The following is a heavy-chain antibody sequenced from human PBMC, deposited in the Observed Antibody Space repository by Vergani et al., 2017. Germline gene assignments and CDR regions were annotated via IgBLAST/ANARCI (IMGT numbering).Heavy chain of an antibody. D-gene: IGHD5-12*01. CDR1: GGSISSSSYY. Sequence: QLQLQESGPGLVKPSETLSLTCTVSGGSISSSSYYWGWIRQPPGKGLEWIGSIYYSGSTYYNPSLKSRVTISVDTSKNQFSLKLSSVTVADTAVYYCARGVDIVATSFDYWGQGTLVTVSS. J-gene: IGHJ4*02. V-gene: IGHV4-39*07. CDR2: IYYSGST. CDR3: ARGVDIVATSFDY.